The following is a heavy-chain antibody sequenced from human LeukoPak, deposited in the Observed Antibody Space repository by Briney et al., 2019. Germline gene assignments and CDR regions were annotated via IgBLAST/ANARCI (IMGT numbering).Heavy chain of an antibody. CDR2: IYSGGET. CDR1: GFTVSTNF. Sequence: GGSLRLSYAASGFTVSTNFMSWVRQAPGKGLEWVTFIYSGGETYYADSVKGRFTISRDNSKNTLYLQMNSLRAEDTAMYYCARDSLGYGSGFYYPRYFDSWGQGTLVTVSS. J-gene: IGHJ4*02. D-gene: IGHD3-10*01. V-gene: IGHV3-53*01. CDR3: ARDSLGYGSGFYYPRYFDS.